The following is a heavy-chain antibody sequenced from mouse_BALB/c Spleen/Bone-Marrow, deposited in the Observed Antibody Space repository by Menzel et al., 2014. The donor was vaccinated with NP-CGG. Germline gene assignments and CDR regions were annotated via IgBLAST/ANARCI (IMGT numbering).Heavy chain of an antibody. D-gene: IGHD1-1*01. CDR2: IHYSGNT. CDR1: AYSITSDYG. Sequence: DVMLVESGPDLVKPSQSVSLTCTVTAYSITSDYGWHWIRQFPGNRLEWMAYIHYSGNTDYNPSLKSRISITRDTSKNQFFLQLNSVTTEDTATYYCARETAIVADFDYWGQGTTLTVSS. V-gene: IGHV3-1*02. J-gene: IGHJ2*01. CDR3: ARETAIVADFDY.